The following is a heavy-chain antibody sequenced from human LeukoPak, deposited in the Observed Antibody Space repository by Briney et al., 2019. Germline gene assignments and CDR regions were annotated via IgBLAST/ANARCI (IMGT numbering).Heavy chain of an antibody. V-gene: IGHV3-21*01. Sequence: GGTLRLSCAASGFTFSSYSMNWVRQAPGKGLEWVSSISSSSSYIYYADSVKGRFTIYRDNHKNTLYIQMDSLRAEDTAVYYCARESGRHHDAFDIWGQGTMVTVSS. CDR2: ISSSSSYI. D-gene: IGHD3-10*01. CDR1: GFTFSSYS. CDR3: ARESGRHHDAFDI. J-gene: IGHJ3*02.